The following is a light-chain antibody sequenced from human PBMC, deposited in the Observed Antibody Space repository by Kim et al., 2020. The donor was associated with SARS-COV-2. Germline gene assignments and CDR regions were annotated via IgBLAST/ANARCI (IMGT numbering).Light chain of an antibody. CDR2: KVS. CDR1: QSLMHSDGNTY. V-gene: IGKV2-30*02. CDR3: MQSTHLPWT. Sequence: DVMMTQSPIFLPVTLGQPASISCRSSQSLMHSDGNTYLNWFQQRPGQSPRRLIYKVSNRDSGVPDRFSGSGSGSDFTLKINRVEAEDVWIYYCMQSTHLPWTFGQGTKVDIK. J-gene: IGKJ1*01.